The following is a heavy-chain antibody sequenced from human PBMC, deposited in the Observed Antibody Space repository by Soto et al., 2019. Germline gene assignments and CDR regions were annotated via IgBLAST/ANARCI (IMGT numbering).Heavy chain of an antibody. J-gene: IGHJ4*02. D-gene: IGHD6-19*01. CDR1: GFTVSSKY. V-gene: IGHV3-53*01. CDR2: IYGGGTT. CDR3: VQTTGWPGVDF. Sequence: EVQLVESGGGLIQPGGSLRLSCAASGFTVSSKYITWVRQAPGKGLEWVSVIYGGGTTYYADSVKGRFTISRDNSKNTLYLQVNSLRAEDTAVNYCVQTTGWPGVDFWGQGTLVSVSS.